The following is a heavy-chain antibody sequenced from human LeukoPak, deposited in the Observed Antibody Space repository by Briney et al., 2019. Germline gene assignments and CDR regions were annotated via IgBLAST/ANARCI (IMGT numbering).Heavy chain of an antibody. CDR1: GFTFSNYA. J-gene: IGHJ4*02. CDR3: ARSFAY. V-gene: IGHV3-23*01. Sequence: GGSLRLSCAASGFTFSNYAMSWVRQAPGKGLEWVSAISGSASSTYHADSVKGRFTISRDNAKNSLYLQMNSLRAEDTAVYYCARSFAYWGQGTLVTVSS. CDR2: ISGSASST.